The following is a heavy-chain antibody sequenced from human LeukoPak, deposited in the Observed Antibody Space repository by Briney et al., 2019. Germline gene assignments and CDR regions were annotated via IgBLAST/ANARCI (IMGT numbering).Heavy chain of an antibody. CDR3: ARWYYDSSGYLRDNYFDY. Sequence: SETLSLTCSVSGVSISSGSNYWGWIRQPPGKTLEWIGSIYSSGSTYYNPSLKSRVIILIDTAKNHVSLKLSSVTAADTAVYYCARWYYDSSGYLRDNYFDYWGQGTLVTVSS. J-gene: IGHJ4*02. CDR1: GVSISSGSNY. V-gene: IGHV4-39*07. CDR2: IYSSGST. D-gene: IGHD3-22*01.